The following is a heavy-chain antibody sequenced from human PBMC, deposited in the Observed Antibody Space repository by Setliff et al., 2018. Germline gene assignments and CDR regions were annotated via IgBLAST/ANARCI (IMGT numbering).Heavy chain of an antibody. J-gene: IGHJ6*02. CDR2: VNSDGSST. CDR3: ARGGAEFGVHGPPHYYYGMAV. V-gene: IGHV3-74*01. CDR1: GFTFVNYW. D-gene: IGHD3-10*01. Sequence: PGGSLRLSCTGSGFTFVNYWMHWVRQAPGKGLVWVSRVNSDGSSTIYADSVKGRFTISRDNSKNTVFLHMKSLRAEDTALYYCARGGAEFGVHGPPHYYYGMAVWGQGTTVTVSS.